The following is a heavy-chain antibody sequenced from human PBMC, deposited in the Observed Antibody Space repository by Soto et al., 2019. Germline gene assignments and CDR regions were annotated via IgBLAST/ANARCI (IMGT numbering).Heavy chain of an antibody. CDR1: GDSVSXNSAA. J-gene: IGHJ6*03. Sequence: SQTLSLTCAMSGDSVSXNSAAWNWIRQSPSRGLEWLGRTYYRSKWYNDYAVSVKSRIAINPDTSKNQFSLQLNSVTPEDTAVYYCARGDHCSGGSCYLHYYYYMDVWGKGTTVTVSS. CDR2: TYYRSKWYN. CDR3: ARGDHCSGGSCYLHYYYYMDV. D-gene: IGHD2-15*01. V-gene: IGHV6-1*01.